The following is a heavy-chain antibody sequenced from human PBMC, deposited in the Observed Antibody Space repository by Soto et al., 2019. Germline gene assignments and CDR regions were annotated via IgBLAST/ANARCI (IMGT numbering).Heavy chain of an antibody. J-gene: IGHJ6*03. CDR3: ARADRSGGSIVVVAASHYYYDMDV. D-gene: IGHD2-15*01. CDR1: GYTFTSYD. Sequence: QVQLVQSGAEVKKPGASVKVSCKASGYTFTSYDINWVRQATGQGLEWMGWMNPNSGNTGYAQKFQGGVTMTRNTAISTAYRELSSLRAEDTAVYYGARADRSGGSIVVVAASHYYYDMDVWGKGTTVTVSS. CDR2: MNPNSGNT. V-gene: IGHV1-8*01.